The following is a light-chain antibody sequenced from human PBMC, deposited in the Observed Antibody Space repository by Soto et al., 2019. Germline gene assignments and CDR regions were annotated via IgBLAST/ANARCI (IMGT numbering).Light chain of an antibody. V-gene: IGKV1-39*01. J-gene: IGKJ3*01. Sequence: DIQMTQSPSSLSASVGDRVTITCRASQSISNYLNWYQQKPGKAPNLLIYAASSLQSGVPSRFSGSGSGTDFTLTISSLQPEDFATYYCQQSNRTPFTFGPWTEVDIK. CDR1: QSISNY. CDR2: AAS. CDR3: QQSNRTPFT.